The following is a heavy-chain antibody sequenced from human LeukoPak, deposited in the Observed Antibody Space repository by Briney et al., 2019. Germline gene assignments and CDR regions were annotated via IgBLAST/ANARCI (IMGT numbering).Heavy chain of an antibody. CDR1: GYTFTSCG. J-gene: IGHJ5*02. CDR2: ISAYNGNT. V-gene: IGHV1-18*01. CDR3: ARDVDYGDYGWFDP. Sequence: ASVKVSCKASGYTFTSCGISWVRQAPGQGLEWMGWISAYNGNTNYAQKLQDRVTMTTDTSTSTAYMELRSLRSDDTAVYYCARDVDYGDYGWFDPWGQGTLVTVSS. D-gene: IGHD4-17*01.